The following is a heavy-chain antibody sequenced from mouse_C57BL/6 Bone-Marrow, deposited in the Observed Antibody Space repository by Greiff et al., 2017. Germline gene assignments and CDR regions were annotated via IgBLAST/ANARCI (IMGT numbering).Heavy chain of an antibody. D-gene: IGHD4-1*01. J-gene: IGHJ2*01. Sequence: DVMLVESGGGLVKPGGSLKLSCAASGFTFSSYAMSWVRQTPEKRLEWVATISDGGSYTYYPDNVKGRFTISRDNAKNNLYLQMSHLKSEDTAMYYCARVLTGPDYWGQGTTLTVSS. CDR1: GFTFSSYA. V-gene: IGHV5-4*03. CDR2: ISDGGSYT. CDR3: ARVLTGPDY.